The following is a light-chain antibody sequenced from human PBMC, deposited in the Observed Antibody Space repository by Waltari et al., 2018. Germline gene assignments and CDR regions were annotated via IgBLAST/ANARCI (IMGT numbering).Light chain of an antibody. CDR1: SSNRGNNY. CDR3: ATWDDSLRMV. Sequence: QSVLSQPPSASGTPGQRATIPCSGRSSNRGNNYVYWYQHPPGTAPKLLLYSNNQRPSGVPDRFSGSKSGTSASLAINGLRSEDEADYYCATWDDSLRMVFGGGTELTVL. V-gene: IGLV1-47*01. CDR2: SNN. J-gene: IGLJ3*02.